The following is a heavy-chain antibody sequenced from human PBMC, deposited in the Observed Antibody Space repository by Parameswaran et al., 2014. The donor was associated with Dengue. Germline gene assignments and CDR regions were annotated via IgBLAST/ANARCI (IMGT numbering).Heavy chain of an antibody. J-gene: IGHJ4*02. CDR2: ISGSGGST. D-gene: IGHD3-16*02. CDR3: AKVPLTFGGVIVGDYFDY. Sequence: WIRQPPGKGLEWVSAISGSGGSTYYADSVKGRFTISRDNSKNTLYLQMNSLRAEDTAVYYCAKVPLTFGGVIVGDYFDYWGQGTLVTVSS. V-gene: IGHV3-23*01.